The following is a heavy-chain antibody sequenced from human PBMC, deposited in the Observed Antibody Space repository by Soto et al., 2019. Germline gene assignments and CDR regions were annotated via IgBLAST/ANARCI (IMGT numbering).Heavy chain of an antibody. D-gene: IGHD2-15*01. CDR1: GGSISSVGYS. J-gene: IGHJ5*02. CDR3: GRGGLVVGAGGFDP. Sequence: QLQLQESGSGLVKPSQTLSLTCSVSGGSISSVGYSWSWIRQPPGKGLEWIGYIYHSGRTYYNPSLTRPVTTSVDRSKHKFSLEPSSVTAADSAVDCCGRGGLVVGAGGFDPWGQGTLVTVSS. V-gene: IGHV4-30-2*01. CDR2: IYHSGRT.